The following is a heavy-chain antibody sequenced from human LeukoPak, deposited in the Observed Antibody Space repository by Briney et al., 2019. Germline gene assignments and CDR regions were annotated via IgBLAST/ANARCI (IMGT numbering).Heavy chain of an antibody. CDR2: NNGDGSST. J-gene: IGHJ4*02. D-gene: IGHD5-24*01. V-gene: IGHV3-74*01. Sequence: PGGSLRLSCAGSGFTFRSHWMNWVRQAPGKGLVWVSRNNGDGSSTSYADSVKGRFTISRDNAKNTLYLQMNSLRAEDTAVYYCARRGSRDGHNYFGYWGQGRLVTVSS. CDR1: GFTFRSHW. CDR3: ARRGSRDGHNYFGY.